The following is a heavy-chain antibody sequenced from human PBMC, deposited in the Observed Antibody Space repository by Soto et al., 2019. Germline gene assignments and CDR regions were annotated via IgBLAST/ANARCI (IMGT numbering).Heavy chain of an antibody. J-gene: IGHJ6*02. Sequence: QVQLQESGPGLVKPSQTLSLICTVSGGSISSGGYVWSWIRQRPGKGLEWIGYIYYTGSADFNPSLASRVTMSVDAYHNRFCLRLTSVTAADTAVYFCARIFKTMTFYYGMDVWGQGTTVTVSS. CDR2: IYYTGSA. V-gene: IGHV4-31*03. CDR1: GGSISSGGYV. D-gene: IGHD2-15*01. CDR3: ARIFKTMTFYYGMDV.